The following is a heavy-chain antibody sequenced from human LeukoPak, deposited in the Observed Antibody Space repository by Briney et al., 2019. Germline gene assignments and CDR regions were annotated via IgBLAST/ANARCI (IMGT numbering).Heavy chain of an antibody. CDR2: IRYDGSNK. Sequence: GGSLRLSCAASGFTFSSYGMHWVRQAPGKGLEWVAFIRYDGSNKYYADSVKGRFTISRDNSKNTLYLQMNSLRAEDTAVYYCAKDFLRSHDSSGSPYNWFDPWGQGTLVTVSS. CDR1: GFTFSSYG. J-gene: IGHJ5*02. V-gene: IGHV3-30*02. CDR3: AKDFLRSHDSSGSPYNWFDP. D-gene: IGHD3-22*01.